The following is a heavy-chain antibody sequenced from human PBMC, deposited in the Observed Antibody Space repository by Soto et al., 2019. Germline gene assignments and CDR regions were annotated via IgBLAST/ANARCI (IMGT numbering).Heavy chain of an antibody. D-gene: IGHD5-18*01. CDR1: GGSISSYY. J-gene: IGHJ4*02. V-gene: IGHV4-59*01. CDR3: ARGVGYGHRGDY. CDR2: IYYSGST. Sequence: QVQLQESGPGLVKPSETPSLTCTVSGGSISSYYWSWIRQPPGKGLEWIGYIYYSGSTNYNPSLKSRVTISVDTSKNQFSLKLSSVTAADTAVYYCARGVGYGHRGDYWGQGTLVTVSS.